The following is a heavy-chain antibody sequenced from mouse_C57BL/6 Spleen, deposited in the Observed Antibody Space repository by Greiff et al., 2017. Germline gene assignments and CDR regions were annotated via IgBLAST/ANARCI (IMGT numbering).Heavy chain of an antibody. Sequence: QVQLQQPGAELVMPGASVKLSCTASGYTFTSYWMHWVKQRPGQGLEWIGEIDPSDSYTNYNQKFKGKSTLTVDKSSSTAYMQLSSLTSEDSAVYYCAKEGYDGDFDVWGTGTTVTVSS. CDR3: AKEGYDGDFDV. CDR1: GYTFTSYW. V-gene: IGHV1-69*01. J-gene: IGHJ1*03. CDR2: IDPSDSYT. D-gene: IGHD2-2*01.